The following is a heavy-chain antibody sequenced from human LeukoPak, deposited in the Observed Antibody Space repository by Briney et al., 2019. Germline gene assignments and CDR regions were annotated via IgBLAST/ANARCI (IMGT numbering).Heavy chain of an antibody. D-gene: IGHD3-3*01. V-gene: IGHV3-74*01. Sequence: PGGSLRLSCAASGFTFSSYWMHWVRQAPGKGLVWVSRINTDGSSTSYADSVKGRFTISRDNAKNTLYLQMNSLRAEDTAVYYCARTYYDFWSGYYGARGYNWFDPWGQGTLVTVSS. CDR2: INTDGSST. J-gene: IGHJ5*02. CDR1: GFTFSSYW. CDR3: ARTYYDFWSGYYGARGYNWFDP.